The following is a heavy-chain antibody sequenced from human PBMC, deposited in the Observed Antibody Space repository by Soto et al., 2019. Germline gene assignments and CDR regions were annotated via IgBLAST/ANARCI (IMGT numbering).Heavy chain of an antibody. Sequence: QVQLVQSGAEVRKPGASVKVSCKASGYTFTSYYMHWARQAPGQGLEWMGIINPSGGSTSYAQKFQGRVTMTRDTSTSTVYMELSSLRSEDTAVYYCARVDPSGQLGYWGQGTLVTVSS. CDR3: ARVDPSGQLGY. CDR1: GYTFTSYY. CDR2: INPSGGST. D-gene: IGHD6-19*01. J-gene: IGHJ4*02. V-gene: IGHV1-46*03.